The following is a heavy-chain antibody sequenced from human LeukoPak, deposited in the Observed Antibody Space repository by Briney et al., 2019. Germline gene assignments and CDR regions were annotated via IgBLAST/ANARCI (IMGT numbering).Heavy chain of an antibody. CDR1: GGSISSYY. Sequence: NPSETLSLTCTVSGGSISSYYWSWIRQPPGKGLEWIGYIYYSGNTHYNPSLKSRVTISVDTSKNQFSLKLSSVTAADTAVYYCARRGITMIVVAPGYYMDVWGKGTTVTVSS. J-gene: IGHJ6*03. V-gene: IGHV4-59*08. CDR2: IYYSGNT. CDR3: ARRGITMIVVAPGYYMDV. D-gene: IGHD3-22*01.